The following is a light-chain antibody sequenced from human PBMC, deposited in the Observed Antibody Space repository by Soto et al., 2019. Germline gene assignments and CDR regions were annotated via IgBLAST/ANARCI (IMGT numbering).Light chain of an antibody. V-gene: IGLV2-14*01. CDR1: SNDLGGYNY. CDR3: SSYTTSSTLV. CDR2: EVS. J-gene: IGLJ3*02. Sequence: QSVLTQPASVSGSPGQSITISCTGTSNDLGGYNYVSWYQQYPGKAPKLLIFEVSNRPSGASTRFSGSKSGNTASLTISGLQAEDEADYYCSSYTTSSTLVFGGGTKVTVL.